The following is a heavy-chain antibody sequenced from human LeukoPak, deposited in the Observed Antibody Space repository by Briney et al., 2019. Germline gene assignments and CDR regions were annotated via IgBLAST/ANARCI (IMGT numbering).Heavy chain of an antibody. V-gene: IGHV4-59*08. Sequence: PSETLSLTCTVSGGSISSYYWSWIRQPPGKGLEWIGYIYYSGSTYYNPSLKSRVSISVDTSKNQFSLKLSSVTAADTAVYYCARHLGPWGQGTLVTVSS. CDR2: IYYSGST. J-gene: IGHJ5*02. CDR3: ARHLGP. CDR1: GGSISSYY.